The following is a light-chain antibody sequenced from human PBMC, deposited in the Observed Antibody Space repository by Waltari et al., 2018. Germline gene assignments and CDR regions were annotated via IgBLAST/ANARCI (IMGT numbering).Light chain of an antibody. CDR1: IIGGKT. CDR2: DDS. Sequence: SYVLTQPASVSVAPGKTARITCEGNIIGGKTVHWYQLRPGQAPVLVVHDDSDRPSGIPERFSGSNSGNTATLTISGVEVGDEGDYYCQVWEGSSDHYVFGTGTAVSV. V-gene: IGLV3-21*03. J-gene: IGLJ1*01. CDR3: QVWEGSSDHYV.